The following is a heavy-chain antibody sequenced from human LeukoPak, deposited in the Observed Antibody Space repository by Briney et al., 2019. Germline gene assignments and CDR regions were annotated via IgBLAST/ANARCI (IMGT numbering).Heavy chain of an antibody. V-gene: IGHV1-69*05. CDR1: GGTFSSYA. D-gene: IGHD2-2*01. J-gene: IGHJ6*03. CDR2: VIPIFWTA. Sequence: GSSVKVSCKASGGTFSSYAISWVRQAPGQGLECRGGVIPIFWTANYAQKFQGRGTITTDDYTSTAYMELSSLSSEATAVYYCANAEVHRRGYYYYMDVWGKGTTVTVSS. CDR3: ANAEVHRRGYYYYMDV.